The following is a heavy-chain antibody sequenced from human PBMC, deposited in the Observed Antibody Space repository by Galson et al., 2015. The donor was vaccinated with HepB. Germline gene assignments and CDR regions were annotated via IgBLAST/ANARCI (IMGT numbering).Heavy chain of an antibody. CDR3: ATWFIKPMERYFAF. J-gene: IGHJ4*02. CDR1: GGSISSSSYY. V-gene: IGHV4-39*01. Sequence: LTCTVSGGSISSSSYYWGWIRQPPGKGLEWIASVYYTGTTYNNPSLRSRVSISVDTSKNQFSLRLNSMTAADTAVYYCATWFIKPMERYFAFWGQGTLVTVPS. D-gene: IGHD3-10*01. CDR2: VYYTGTT.